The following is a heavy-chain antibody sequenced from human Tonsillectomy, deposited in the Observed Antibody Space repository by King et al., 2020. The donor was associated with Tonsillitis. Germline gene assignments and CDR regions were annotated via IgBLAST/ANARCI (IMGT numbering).Heavy chain of an antibody. CDR1: GGSISRSRHY. Sequence: QLQLQESGPGLVRPSETLSLTCTVSGGSISRSRHYWGWIRQPPGKGLEWIGTIYYSGSTYSNPSLKSRVTMSVDTSKNQFSLKLNSVTAADTAVYYCARPVPVAADNPFWFDPWGQGTLVTVSS. V-gene: IGHV4-39*01. J-gene: IGHJ5*02. D-gene: IGHD6-19*01. CDR3: ARPVPVAADNPFWFDP. CDR2: IYYSGST.